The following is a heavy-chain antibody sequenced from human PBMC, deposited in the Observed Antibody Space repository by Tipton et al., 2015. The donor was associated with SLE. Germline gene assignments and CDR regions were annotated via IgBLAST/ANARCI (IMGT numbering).Heavy chain of an antibody. CDR2: ISWDGGST. CDR1: GFTFDDYT. Sequence: GSLRLSCVASGFTFDDYTMHWVRQAPGKGLEWVSLISWDGGSTYYADSVKGRSTISRDNSTNSLYLQMNSLRTEDTALYYCAKDLLGGPFDIWGQGTMVIVSS. D-gene: IGHD3-10*01. J-gene: IGHJ3*02. V-gene: IGHV3-43*01. CDR3: AKDLLGGPFDI.